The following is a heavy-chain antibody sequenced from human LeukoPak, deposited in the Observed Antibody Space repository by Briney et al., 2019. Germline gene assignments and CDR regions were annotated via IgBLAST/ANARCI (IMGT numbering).Heavy chain of an antibody. CDR2: INPNSGGT. Sequence: ASVKVSCKASGYTFTGYYMHWVRQAPGQGLEWMGWINPNSGGTNYAQKFQGWVTMTRDTSISTAYMELSRLRSDDTAVYYCAREMFGEFALDAFDIWGQGTMVTVSS. J-gene: IGHJ3*02. V-gene: IGHV1-2*04. D-gene: IGHD3-10*02. CDR3: AREMFGEFALDAFDI. CDR1: GYTFTGYY.